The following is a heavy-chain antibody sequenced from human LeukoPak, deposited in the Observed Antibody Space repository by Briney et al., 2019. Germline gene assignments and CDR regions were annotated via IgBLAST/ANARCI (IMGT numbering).Heavy chain of an antibody. J-gene: IGHJ4*02. Sequence: VASVKVSCKVSGYTLTELFMHWVRQAPGKGLEWMGGFDPEDGETIYAQKFQGRVTMTEDTSTDTAYMELSSLRSEDTAVYYCATKAFRVAPLGYWGQGTLVTVSS. CDR1: GYTLTELF. CDR2: FDPEDGET. CDR3: ATKAFRVAPLGY. V-gene: IGHV1-24*01. D-gene: IGHD3-16*01.